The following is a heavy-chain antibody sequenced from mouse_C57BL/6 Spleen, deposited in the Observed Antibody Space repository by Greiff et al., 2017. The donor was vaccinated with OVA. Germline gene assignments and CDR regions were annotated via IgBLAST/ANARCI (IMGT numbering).Heavy chain of an antibody. CDR2: INPGSGGT. CDR1: GYAFTNYL. Sequence: QVHVKQSGAELVRPGTSVKVSCKASGYAFTNYLIEWVKQRPGQGLEWIGVINPGSGGTNYNEKFKGKATLTADKSSSTAYMQLSSLTSEDSAVYFCARGDYYSNYVRDYWGQGTTLTVSS. V-gene: IGHV1-54*01. J-gene: IGHJ2*01. CDR3: ARGDYYSNYVRDY. D-gene: IGHD2-5*01.